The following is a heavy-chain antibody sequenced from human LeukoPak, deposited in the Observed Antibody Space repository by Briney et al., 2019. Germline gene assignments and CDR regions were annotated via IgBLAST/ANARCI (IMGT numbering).Heavy chain of an antibody. J-gene: IGHJ4*02. CDR1: EFVLSDYY. Sequence: GGSLRLSCAASEFVLSDYYMSWIRQAPGKGLEWISYISSGGSTTSYADSVRGRFTISRDNAKNSLYLQMNSLRAEDTAVYYCGREMAGDYGSGTFFDHWGQGNMVTVSS. CDR2: ISSGGSTT. CDR3: GREMAGDYGSGTFFDH. V-gene: IGHV3-11*01. D-gene: IGHD3-10*01.